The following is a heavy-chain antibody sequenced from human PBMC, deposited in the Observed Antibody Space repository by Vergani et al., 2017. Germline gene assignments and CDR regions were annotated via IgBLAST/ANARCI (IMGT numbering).Heavy chain of an antibody. CDR3: ARARALVPIAVAEYYYYYMDV. D-gene: IGHD6-19*01. Sequence: EVQLVESGGGLIQPGGSLRLSCAASGFTVSSNYMSWVRQAPGKGLEWVSVIYSGGSTYYADSVKGRFTISRENSKNTLYLQMNSLRAEDTAVYYCARARALVPIAVAEYYYYYMDVWGKGTTVTVSS. J-gene: IGHJ6*03. V-gene: IGHV3-53*01. CDR1: GFTVSSNY. CDR2: IYSGGST.